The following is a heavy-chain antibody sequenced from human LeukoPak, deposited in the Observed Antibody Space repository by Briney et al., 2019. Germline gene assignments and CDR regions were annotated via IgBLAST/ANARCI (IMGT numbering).Heavy chain of an antibody. CDR1: GFTFSIYG. V-gene: IGHV3-33*06. CDR2: IWYDGSNK. J-gene: IGHJ4*02. CDR3: AKVGSSGWTGDYFDY. Sequence: GGSLRLSCAASGFTFSIYGMHWVRQAPGKGLEWVAVIWYDGSNKYYADSVKGRFTISRDNSKNTLYLQMNSLRAEETAVYYCAKVGSSGWTGDYFDYWGQGPLVTVSS. D-gene: IGHD6-19*01.